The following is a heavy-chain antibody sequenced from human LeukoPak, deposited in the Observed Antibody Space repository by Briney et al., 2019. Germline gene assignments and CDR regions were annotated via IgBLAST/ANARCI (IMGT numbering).Heavy chain of an antibody. CDR2: MNPNSGNT. J-gene: IGHJ5*02. CDR3: GRGGTYWSCGSCYQNWFDP. V-gene: IGHV1-8*01. D-gene: IGHD2-15*01. Sequence: ASVKVSCKASGYTFTSYDINWVRQATGQGLEWMGWMNPNSGNTGYAQKFQGRVTMTRNTSISTAYMELSSLRSEDAAVYYCGRGGTYWSCGSCYQNWFDPWGQGTLVTVSS. CDR1: GYTFTSYD.